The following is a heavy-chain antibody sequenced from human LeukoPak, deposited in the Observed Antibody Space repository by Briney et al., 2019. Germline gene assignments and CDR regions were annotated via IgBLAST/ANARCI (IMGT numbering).Heavy chain of an antibody. D-gene: IGHD3-22*01. CDR1: GFTFSSYA. CDR2: ISYDGRNK. J-gene: IGHJ4*02. CDR3: AISYDSSGSNDYFDY. V-gene: IGHV3-30-3*01. Sequence: GGSLRLSCAASGFTFSSYAMHWVRQAPGKGLEWVAVISYDGRNKYYADSVKGRFTISRDNSKNTLYLQMNSLRAEDTAVYYCAISYDSSGSNDYFDYWGQGTLVTVSS.